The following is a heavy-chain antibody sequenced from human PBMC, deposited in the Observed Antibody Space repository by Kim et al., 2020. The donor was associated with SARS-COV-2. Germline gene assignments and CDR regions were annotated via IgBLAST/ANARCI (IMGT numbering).Heavy chain of an antibody. CDR1: GFTFSSYA. D-gene: IGHD3-3*01. CDR2: ISGSGGST. Sequence: GGSLRLSCAASGFTFSSYAMSWVRQAPGKGLEWVSAISGSGGSTYYADSVKGRFTISRDNSKNTLYLQMNSLRAEDTAVYYCAKGERITIFGVVIDYYYYYGMDVWGQGTTVTVSS. V-gene: IGHV3-23*01. CDR3: AKGERITIFGVVIDYYYYYGMDV. J-gene: IGHJ6*02.